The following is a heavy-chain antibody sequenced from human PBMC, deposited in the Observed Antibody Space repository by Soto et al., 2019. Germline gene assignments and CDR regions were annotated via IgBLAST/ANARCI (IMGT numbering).Heavy chain of an antibody. CDR3: ATHPSSDYGDYVVGGDWFDP. D-gene: IGHD4-17*01. CDR2: ISGSGGST. V-gene: IGHV3-23*01. Sequence: GGSLRLSCAASGFTFSSYAMSWVRQAPGKGLEWVSAISGSGGSTYYADSVKGRFTISRDNSKNTLYLQMNSLRAEDTAVYYCATHPSSDYGDYVVGGDWFDPWGQGTLVTVSS. J-gene: IGHJ5*02. CDR1: GFTFSSYA.